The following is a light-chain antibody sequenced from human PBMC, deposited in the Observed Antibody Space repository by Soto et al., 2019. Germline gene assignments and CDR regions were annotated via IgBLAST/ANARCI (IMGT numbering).Light chain of an antibody. Sequence: EIVLTQSPATLSLSPGERATLSCRASQSVSSYLAWYQQKPGQAPRLLIYDASNRATGIPARFSGSGSGTDFTLTISSLEPEDFAVYDCQQRRGFGPGTKVDIK. CDR2: DAS. J-gene: IGKJ3*01. CDR3: QQRRG. CDR1: QSVSSY. V-gene: IGKV3-11*01.